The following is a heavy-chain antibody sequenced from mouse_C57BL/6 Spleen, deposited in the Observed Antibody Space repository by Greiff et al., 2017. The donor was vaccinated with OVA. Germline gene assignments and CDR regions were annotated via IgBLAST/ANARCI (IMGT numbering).Heavy chain of an antibody. D-gene: IGHD1-1*01. V-gene: IGHV3-1*01. CDR3: ARYYYGSSYRYFDV. J-gene: IGHJ1*03. CDR2: ISYSGST. CDR1: GYSITSGYD. Sequence: VQLKESGPGMVKPSQSLSLTCTVTGYSITSGYDWHWIRPFPGNKLEWMGYISYSGSTNYNPSLKSRISITHDTSKNHFFLKLNSVTTEDTATYYCARYYYGSSYRYFDVWGTGTTVTVSS.